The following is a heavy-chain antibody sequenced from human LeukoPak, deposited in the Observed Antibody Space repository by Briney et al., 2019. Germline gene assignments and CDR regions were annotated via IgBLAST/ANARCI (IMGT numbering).Heavy chain of an antibody. CDR1: GFTFSSYW. CDR3: TRHLSGVTGYSYGRGIDY. Sequence: PGGSLRLSCAASGFTFSSYWMSWVRQAPGKGLEWVANIKQDGSEKYYVDSVKGRFTISRDNAKNSLYLQMNSLRAEDTAVYYCTRHLSGVTGYSYGRGIDYWGQGTLVTASS. CDR2: IKQDGSEK. D-gene: IGHD5-18*01. J-gene: IGHJ4*02. V-gene: IGHV3-7*01.